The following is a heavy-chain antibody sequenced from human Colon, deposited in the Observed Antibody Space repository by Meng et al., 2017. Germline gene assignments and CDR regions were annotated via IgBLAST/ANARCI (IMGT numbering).Heavy chain of an antibody. CDR3: ARGVTAGVDY. J-gene: IGHJ4*02. V-gene: IGHV1-8*01. CDR2: MSPSSGDT. CDR1: GTDFTSYH. Sequence: LLQSVTDVKEPVTSLQVSGQSSGTDFTSYHINWVRQASRQGPEWMGWMSPSSGDTGHAEKFQDRVTMTRDTSINTAYMEVRSLKSDDTAVYYCARGVTAGVDYWGQGTLVTVSS. D-gene: IGHD6-13*01.